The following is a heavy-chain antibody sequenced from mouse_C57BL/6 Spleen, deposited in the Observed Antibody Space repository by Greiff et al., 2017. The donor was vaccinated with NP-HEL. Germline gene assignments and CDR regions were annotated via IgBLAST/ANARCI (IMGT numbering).Heavy chain of an antibody. Sequence: EVMLVESGGGLVKPGGSLKLSCAASGFTFTSYAMSWVRQTPEKRLEWVATISDGGSYTYYPAHVKGRFTIARDNAKNNLYLQMSHLKSEDTAMYYCAREWRDYYGSSYWFAYWGQGTLVTVSA. CDR2: ISDGGSYT. CDR1: GFTFTSYA. D-gene: IGHD1-1*01. J-gene: IGHJ3*01. V-gene: IGHV5-4*01. CDR3: AREWRDYYGSSYWFAY.